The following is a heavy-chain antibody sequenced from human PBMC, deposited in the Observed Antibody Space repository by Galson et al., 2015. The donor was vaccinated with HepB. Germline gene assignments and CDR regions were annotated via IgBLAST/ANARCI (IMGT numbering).Heavy chain of an antibody. CDR2: IYYSGST. CDR1: GGSISSSSYY. V-gene: IGHV4-39*01. Sequence: SETLSLTCTVSGGSISSSSYYWGWIRQPPGKGLEWIGSIYYSGSTYYNPSLKSRVTISVDTSKNQFSLKLSSVTAADTAVYYCARLMGIAVAGTLDWYFDLWGRGTLVTVSS. D-gene: IGHD6-19*01. J-gene: IGHJ2*01. CDR3: ARLMGIAVAGTLDWYFDL.